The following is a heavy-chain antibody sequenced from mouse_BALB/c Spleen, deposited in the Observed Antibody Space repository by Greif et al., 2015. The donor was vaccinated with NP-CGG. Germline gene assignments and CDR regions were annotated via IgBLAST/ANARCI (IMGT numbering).Heavy chain of an antibody. D-gene: IGHD2-3*01. Sequence: EVHLVESGPSLVKPSQTLSLTCSVTGDSITSGYWNWIRKFPGNKLEYMGYISYSGSTYYNPSLKSRISITRDTSKNQYYLQLNSVTTEDTATYYCARIYDGYYDYFDYWGQGTTLTVSS. CDR2: ISYSGST. CDR1: GDSITSGY. CDR3: ARIYDGYYDYFDY. V-gene: IGHV3-8*02. J-gene: IGHJ2*01.